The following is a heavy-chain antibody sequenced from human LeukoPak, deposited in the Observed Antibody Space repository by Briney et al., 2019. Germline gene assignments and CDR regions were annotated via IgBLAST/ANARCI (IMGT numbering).Heavy chain of an antibody. D-gene: IGHD2-21*02. V-gene: IGHV5-51*01. CDR3: ARVVVTAAPINWFDP. CDR1: GYSFTSYW. J-gene: IGHJ5*02. CDR2: IYPGDSDT. Sequence: GEPLKISCKGSGYSFTSYWIGWVRQMPGKGLEWMGIIYPGDSDTRYSPSFQGQVTISADKSISTAYLQWSSLKASDTAMYYCARVVVTAAPINWFDPWGQGTLVTVSS.